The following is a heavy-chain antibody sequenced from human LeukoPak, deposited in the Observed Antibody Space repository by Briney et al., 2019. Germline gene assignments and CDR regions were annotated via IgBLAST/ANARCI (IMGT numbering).Heavy chain of an antibody. J-gene: IGHJ4*02. CDR3: ARSFDCSGGSCLLDY. D-gene: IGHD2-15*01. V-gene: IGHV1-2*02. CDR1: GYTFTGYY. Sequence: ASVKVSCKASGYTFTGYYMHWVRQAPGQGLEWMGWINPNSGGTNYAQKFQGRVTMTRDTSISTAYMELSRLRSDDTAVYYCARSFDCSGGSCLLDYWGRGTLVTVSS. CDR2: INPNSGGT.